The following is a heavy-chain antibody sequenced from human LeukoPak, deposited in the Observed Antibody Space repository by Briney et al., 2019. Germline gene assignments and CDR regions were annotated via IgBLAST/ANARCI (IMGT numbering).Heavy chain of an antibody. CDR1: GGSISSNGYY. D-gene: IGHD2-15*01. Sequence: SETLSLTCTVSGGSISSNGYYWGWIRQPPGKGLEWIGSIYYSGTTFDNPSLKSRVTISIDKSRNQLSLKLSSVIAADTAVYYCARHVSVHYSSFDYWGRGTLVTVSS. V-gene: IGHV4-39*07. CDR2: IYYSGTT. J-gene: IGHJ4*02. CDR3: ARHVSVHYSSFDY.